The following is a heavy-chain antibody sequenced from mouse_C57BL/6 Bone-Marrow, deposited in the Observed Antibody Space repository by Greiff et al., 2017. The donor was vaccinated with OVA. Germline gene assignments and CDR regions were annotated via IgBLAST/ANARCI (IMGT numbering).Heavy chain of an antibody. CDR3: TTGGYGNIFAY. Sequence: EVQLQQSGAELVRPGASVKLSCTASGFNIKDDYMHWVKQRPVQGLEWIGWIDPENGDTEYASKFQGKATITADTSSNTAYLQLSSLTSEDTAVYYCTTGGYGNIFAYWGQGTLVTVSA. D-gene: IGHD2-1*01. V-gene: IGHV14-4*01. J-gene: IGHJ3*01. CDR1: GFNIKDDY. CDR2: IDPENGDT.